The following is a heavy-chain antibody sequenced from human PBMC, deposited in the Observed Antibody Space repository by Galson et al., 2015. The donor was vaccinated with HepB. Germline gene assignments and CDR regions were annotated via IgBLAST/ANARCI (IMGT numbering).Heavy chain of an antibody. CDR1: GFTFSSYG. CDR3: ASGYCGGDCYSEGDAFDI. D-gene: IGHD2-21*02. V-gene: IGHV3-33*08. J-gene: IGHJ3*02. Sequence: SLRLSCAASGFTFSSYGMHWVRQAPGKGLEWVAVIWYDGSNKYYADSVKGRFTISRDNSKNTLCLQMNSLRAEDTAVYYCASGYCGGDCYSEGDAFDIWGQGTMVTVSS. CDR2: IWYDGSNK.